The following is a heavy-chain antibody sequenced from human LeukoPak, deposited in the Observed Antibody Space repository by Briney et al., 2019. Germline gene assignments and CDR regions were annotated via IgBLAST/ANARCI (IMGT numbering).Heavy chain of an antibody. CDR2: IYSGGST. J-gene: IGHJ6*03. CDR3: ARVPVAGTFPIGYMDV. Sequence: GGSLRLSCAASGFTVSSNYMSWVRQAPGKGLGWVSVIYSGGSTYYADSVKGRFTLSRDNSKNTLYLQMNSLRAEDTAVYYCARVPVAGTFPIGYMDVWGKGTTVTVCS. CDR1: GFTVSSNY. D-gene: IGHD6-19*01. V-gene: IGHV3-53*01.